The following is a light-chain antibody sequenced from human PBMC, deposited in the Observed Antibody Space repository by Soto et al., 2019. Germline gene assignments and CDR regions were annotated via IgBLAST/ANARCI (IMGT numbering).Light chain of an antibody. V-gene: IGLV2-14*01. CDR2: EVS. CDR3: SSYTNINTRACV. Sequence: QSVLTQPASVSGSPGQSITISCTGTSSDVGAYNYVSWYQQQSGKAPKLMIHEVSNRPSGVSNRFSGSKSGNTASLTISGLQAEDEADYYCSSYTNINTRACVFGTGTKVTVL. CDR1: SSDVGAYNY. J-gene: IGLJ1*01.